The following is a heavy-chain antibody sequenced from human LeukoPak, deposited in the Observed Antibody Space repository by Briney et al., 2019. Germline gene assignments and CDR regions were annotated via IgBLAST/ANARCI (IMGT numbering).Heavy chain of an antibody. CDR2: IYTSGST. Sequence: SETLSLTCTVSGGSISSYYWSWIRQPPGKGLGWIGYIYTSGSTNYNPSLKSRVTISVDTSKNQFSLKLSSVIAADTAVYYCARGGSSNFDYWGQGTLVTVSS. J-gene: IGHJ4*02. CDR1: GGSISSYY. D-gene: IGHD3-10*01. V-gene: IGHV4-4*09. CDR3: ARGGSSNFDY.